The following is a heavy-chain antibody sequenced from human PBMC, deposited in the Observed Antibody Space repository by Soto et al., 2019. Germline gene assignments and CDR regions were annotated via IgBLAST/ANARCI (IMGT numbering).Heavy chain of an antibody. CDR1: GDSITSNVW. Sequence: QVHLQESGPGLVKPSGTLSLTCAVSGDSITSNVWWSWIRQSPGKGLEWIGEAYHNGLTNYNPSLKSRVTMSTDTSKNQFSLKLTSVTAADTAMYYCARDGALPGEADRFDYWGQGTLVTVSS. D-gene: IGHD4-17*01. CDR2: AYHNGLT. V-gene: IGHV4-4*02. J-gene: IGHJ4*02. CDR3: ARDGALPGEADRFDY.